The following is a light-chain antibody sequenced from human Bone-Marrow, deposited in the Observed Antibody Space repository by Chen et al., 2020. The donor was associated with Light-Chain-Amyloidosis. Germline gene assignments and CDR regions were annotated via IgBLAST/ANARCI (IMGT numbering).Light chain of an antibody. CDR1: NIGSTS. Sequence: SYVLTQPSSVSVAPGQTATIACGGNNIGSTSVHWYQQTPGQAPLLVVYDDSDRPSGIPERLSGSNAGNTAPLTISRVEAGDAADYYCQVWDRCSDRPVFGGGTKLTVL. CDR2: DDS. J-gene: IGLJ3*02. V-gene: IGLV3-21*02. CDR3: QVWDRCSDRPV.